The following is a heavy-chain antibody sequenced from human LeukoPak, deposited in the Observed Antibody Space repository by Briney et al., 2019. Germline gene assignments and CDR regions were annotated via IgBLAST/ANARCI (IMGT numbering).Heavy chain of an antibody. CDR1: GYTFTSYG. V-gene: IGHV1-18*01. D-gene: IGHD6-19*01. Sequence: ASVKVSCKASGYTFTSYGISWVRQAPGQGLEWMGWISAYNGNTNYAQKLQGRVAMTTDTSTSTAYMEPRSLRSDDTAVYYCARAASGSGWYGGDYWGQGALVTVSS. J-gene: IGHJ4*02. CDR2: ISAYNGNT. CDR3: ARAASGSGWYGGDY.